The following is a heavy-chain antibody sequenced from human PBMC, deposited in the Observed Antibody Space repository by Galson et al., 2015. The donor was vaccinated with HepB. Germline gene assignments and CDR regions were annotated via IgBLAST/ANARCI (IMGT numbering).Heavy chain of an antibody. CDR3: ARDLQVTMARDFYGMDV. CDR1: GFTFSSYA. Sequence: SLRLSCAASGFTFSSYAMHWVRQAPGKGLQWVAAISYDGSNTYYSDSVKGRITISRDNYKNTLYAQMNSLRPEDTAVYYCARDLQVTMARDFYGMDVWGQGTTVTVSS. D-gene: IGHD3-10*01. CDR2: ISYDGSNT. J-gene: IGHJ6*02. V-gene: IGHV3-30-3*01.